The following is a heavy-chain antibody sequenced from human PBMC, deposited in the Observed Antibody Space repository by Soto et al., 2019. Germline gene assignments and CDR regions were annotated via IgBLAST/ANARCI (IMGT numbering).Heavy chain of an antibody. Sequence: SSETLSLTCTVSGGSVSGYYWSWIRQVPGKGLEWLGYIYYAGNTLYNPSVQSRVTISVDTSKNQFFLKLSSVTAADTAVYYCTRHAVIPKLQYGMDVWGQGTTVTAP. V-gene: IGHV4-59*02. CDR2: IYYAGNT. J-gene: IGHJ6*02. CDR3: TRHAVIPKLQYGMDV. CDR1: GGSVSGYY. D-gene: IGHD3-16*02.